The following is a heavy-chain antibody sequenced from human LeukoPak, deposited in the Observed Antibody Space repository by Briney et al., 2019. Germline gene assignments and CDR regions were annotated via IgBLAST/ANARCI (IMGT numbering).Heavy chain of an antibody. D-gene: IGHD4-17*01. CDR3: ARALAPAGDYVRAAFDI. CDR2: ISYDGSNK. CDR1: GFTFSSYA. J-gene: IGHJ3*02. V-gene: IGHV3-30-3*01. Sequence: GGSLRLSCAASGFTFSSYAMHWVRQAPGKGLEWLAVISYDGSNKYYADSVKGRFTISRDNSKNTLYLQMNSLRAEDTAVYYCARALAPAGDYVRAAFDIWGQGTMVTVSS.